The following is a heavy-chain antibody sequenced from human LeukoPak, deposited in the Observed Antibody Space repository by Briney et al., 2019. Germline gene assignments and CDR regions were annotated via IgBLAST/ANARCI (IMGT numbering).Heavy chain of an antibody. J-gene: IGHJ4*02. V-gene: IGHV4-4*07. Sequence: SETLSLTCTVSGGSISSYYWSWIRQPAGKGLEWIGRIYTSGSTDYNPSLKSRVTMSVETSKNQFSLKLSSVTAADTAVYYCARLDIAAVGFDYWGQGTLVTVSS. CDR1: GGSISSYY. CDR2: IYTSGST. D-gene: IGHD6-13*01. CDR3: ARLDIAAVGFDY.